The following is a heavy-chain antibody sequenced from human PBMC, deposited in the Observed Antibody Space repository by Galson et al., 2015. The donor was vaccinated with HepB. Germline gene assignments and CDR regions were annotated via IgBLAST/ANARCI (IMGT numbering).Heavy chain of an antibody. Sequence: ALVKPTQTLTLTCTFSGFSLSRRGLGVGWIRQPPGKALECLALIFWDDGKSYNPSLKSRLTIAKDTSKNQVFLIMTNMDPVDTGTYYCAHRPGAGLPFEIWRQGTTVTVSS. D-gene: IGHD4/OR15-4a*01. CDR2: IFWDDGK. V-gene: IGHV2-5*02. CDR1: GFSLSRRGLG. J-gene: IGHJ3*02. CDR3: AHRPGAGLPFEI.